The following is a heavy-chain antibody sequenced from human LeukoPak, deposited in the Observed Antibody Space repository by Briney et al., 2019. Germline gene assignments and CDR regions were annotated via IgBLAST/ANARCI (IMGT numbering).Heavy chain of an antibody. J-gene: IGHJ3*02. CDR3: AREPRESCAAFDI. CDR1: GFTVSDNH. V-gene: IGHV3-48*02. CDR2: ISSSSSSI. Sequence: PGGSLRLSCAASGFTVSDNHMSWVRQPPGKGLEWVSYISSSSSSIYYADSVKGRFTISRDNAKNSLYLQMNGLRDEDTAVYYCAREPRESCAAFDIWGQGTMVTVSS.